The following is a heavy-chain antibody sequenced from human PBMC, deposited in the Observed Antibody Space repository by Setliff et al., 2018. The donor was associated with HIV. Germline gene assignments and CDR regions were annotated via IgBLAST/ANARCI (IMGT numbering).Heavy chain of an antibody. CDR2: IGTAGDT. V-gene: IGHV3-13*01. Sequence: GGSLRLSCAASGFTFSSYDMHWVRQATGKGLEWVSAIGTAGDTYYPGSVKGRFTISRENAKNSLYLQMNSLRAGDTAVYYCARVGNWQQLGAGGSSDWYFDLWGRGTLVTVSS. CDR1: GFTFSSYD. D-gene: IGHD6-13*01. CDR3: ARVGNWQQLGAGGSSDWYFDL. J-gene: IGHJ2*01.